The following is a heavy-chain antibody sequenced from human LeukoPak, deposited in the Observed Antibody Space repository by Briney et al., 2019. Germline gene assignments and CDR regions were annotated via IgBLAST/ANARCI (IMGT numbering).Heavy chain of an antibody. J-gene: IGHJ5*02. V-gene: IGHV3-21*01. CDR1: GFTFSSYS. Sequence: PGGSLRLSCAASGFTFSSYSMNWVRQAPGKGLKWVSSISSSSSYIYYADSVKGRFTISRDNAKNSLYLQMNSLRAEYTAVYYCARDAEPPIAAAGTIDWFDPWGQGTLVTVSS. CDR3: ARDAEPPIAAAGTIDWFDP. CDR2: ISSSSSYI. D-gene: IGHD6-13*01.